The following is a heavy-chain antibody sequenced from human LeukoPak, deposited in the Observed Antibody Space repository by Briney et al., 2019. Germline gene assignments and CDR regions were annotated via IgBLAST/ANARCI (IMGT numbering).Heavy chain of an antibody. V-gene: IGHV3-48*02. D-gene: IGHD7-27*01. CDR1: GFTFSSYS. CDR3: ASHWAY. CDR2: ISSGSSTR. Sequence: GGSLRLSCAASGFTFSSYSMNWARQAPGKGLEWVSYISSGSSTRYYADSVKGRFTISRDNAKNSLYLQMNSLRDEDTAVYYCASHWAYWGQGILVTVSS. J-gene: IGHJ4*02.